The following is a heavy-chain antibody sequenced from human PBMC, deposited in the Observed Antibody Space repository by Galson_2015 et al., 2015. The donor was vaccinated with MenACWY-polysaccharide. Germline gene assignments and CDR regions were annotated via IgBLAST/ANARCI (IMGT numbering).Heavy chain of an antibody. CDR2: INTDGSST. D-gene: IGHD2-21*02. V-gene: IGHV3-74*01. CDR1: GFTFGTYW. CDR3: ARDPHCGAGCSIHDAFDV. J-gene: IGHJ3*01. Sequence: SLRLSCAASGFTFGTYWVHWVRQAPGEGPVWVSRINTDGSSTSYADSVKGRFTVSRDNAKNTVYLQMNSLRAEDTAVYYCARDPHCGAGCSIHDAFDVWGQGTKVTVSA.